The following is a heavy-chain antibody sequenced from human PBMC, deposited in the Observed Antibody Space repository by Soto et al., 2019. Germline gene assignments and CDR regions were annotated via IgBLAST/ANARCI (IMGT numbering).Heavy chain of an antibody. V-gene: IGHV3-53*04. J-gene: IGHJ3*02. Sequence: EVQLVESGGGLVQPGGSLRLSCAASGFSVSSKDMSWVRQSPGKGLEWVSVIYSDSSTYYADSVKGRFTVSRHNFKNTLYLQMNSLTAEHTAVYYCHKPRTEDAFDIWGQGTMVTVSS. CDR3: HKPRTEDAFDI. CDR1: GFSVSSKD. CDR2: IYSDSST.